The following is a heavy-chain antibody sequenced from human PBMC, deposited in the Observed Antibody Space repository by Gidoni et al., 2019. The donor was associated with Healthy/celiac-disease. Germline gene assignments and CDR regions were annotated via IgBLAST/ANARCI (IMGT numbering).Heavy chain of an antibody. CDR1: GFTFSSYS. Sequence: EVQLVESGGGLVTPGGSLRLSCAASGFTFSSYSMNWVRQAPGKGLEWVSSISSSSSYIYYADSVKGRFTISRDNAKNSLYLQMNSLRAEDTAVYYCARDVGPTFGELKYFQHWGQGTLVTVSS. J-gene: IGHJ1*01. CDR2: ISSSSSYI. D-gene: IGHD3-10*01. CDR3: ARDVGPTFGELKYFQH. V-gene: IGHV3-21*01.